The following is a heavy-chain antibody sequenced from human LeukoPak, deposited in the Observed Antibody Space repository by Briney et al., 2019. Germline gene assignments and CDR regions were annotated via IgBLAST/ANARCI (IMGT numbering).Heavy chain of an antibody. CDR1: GYTFTSYG. J-gene: IGHJ3*02. V-gene: IGHV1-18*01. Sequence: GASVKVSCKASGYTFTSYGISWERQAPGQGLEWMGWISAYNGNTNYAQKLQGRVTMTTDTSTSTAYMELRSLRSDDTAVYYCARVQPFYCGGDCWDAFDIWGQGTMVTVSS. CDR2: ISAYNGNT. D-gene: IGHD2-21*02. CDR3: ARVQPFYCGGDCWDAFDI.